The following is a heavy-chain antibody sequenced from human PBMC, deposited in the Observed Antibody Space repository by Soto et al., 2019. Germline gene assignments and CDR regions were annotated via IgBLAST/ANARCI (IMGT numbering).Heavy chain of an antibody. CDR2: IWYDGSNE. CDR1: GFTFSSYG. Sequence: QVQLVESGGGVVQPGRSLRLSCAASGFTFSSYGMHWVRQAPGKGLEWVAVIWYDGSNEDYAHSVKGLFNISRDNAKNTLYLQMNSRIAEDTAVYYCSRDWKNTGYCGQGTMVTVSS. V-gene: IGHV3-33*01. D-gene: IGHD5-18*01. J-gene: IGHJ4*02. CDR3: SRDWKNTGY.